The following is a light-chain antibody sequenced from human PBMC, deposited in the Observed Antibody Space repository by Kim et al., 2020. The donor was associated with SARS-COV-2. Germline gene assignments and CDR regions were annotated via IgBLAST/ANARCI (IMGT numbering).Light chain of an antibody. CDR1: SLRNYY. V-gene: IGLV3-19*01. J-gene: IGLJ3*02. CDR2: GKY. CDR3: NTRDSSGDHVV. Sequence: ALGQTVRLTCQGDSLRNYYATGYQQRPGQAPILVLYGKYNRPSGIPDRFSGSASGNTASLTITGAQAEDEADYYCNTRDSSGDHVVFGGGTQVTVL.